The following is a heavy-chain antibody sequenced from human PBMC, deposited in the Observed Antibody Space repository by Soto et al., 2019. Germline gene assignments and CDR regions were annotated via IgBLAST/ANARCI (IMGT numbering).Heavy chain of an antibody. CDR3: ARDAGSIASRDGYYYYYGMDV. CDR1: GYTFTSYD. CDR2: MNPNSGNT. V-gene: IGHV1-8*01. Sequence: ASVKVSCKASGYTFTSYDINWVRQATGQGLEWMGWMNPNSGNTGYAQKFQGRVTMTRNTSISTAYMELSSLRSGDTAVYCCARDAGSIASRDGYYYYYGMDVWGQGTTVTVSS. D-gene: IGHD2-21*01. J-gene: IGHJ6*02.